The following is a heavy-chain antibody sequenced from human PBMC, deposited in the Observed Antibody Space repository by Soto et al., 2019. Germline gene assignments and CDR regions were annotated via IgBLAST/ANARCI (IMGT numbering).Heavy chain of an antibody. Sequence: PGGSLRLCCAASGFTFSSYWMSWVRQAPGKGLEWVANIKQDGSEKYYVDSVKGRFTISRDNAKNSLYLQMNSLRAEDTAVYYCARGLDTVPHAFDIWGQGTMVTVSS. J-gene: IGHJ3*02. CDR3: ARGLDTVPHAFDI. CDR2: IKQDGSEK. D-gene: IGHD4-17*01. CDR1: GFTFSSYW. V-gene: IGHV3-7*04.